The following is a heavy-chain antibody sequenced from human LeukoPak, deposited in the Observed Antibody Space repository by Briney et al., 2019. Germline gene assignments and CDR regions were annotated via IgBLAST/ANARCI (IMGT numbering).Heavy chain of an antibody. Sequence: SETLSLTCTVSSASISSGGYYWSWIRQPAGKGLEYLGRIYSTGSTNYNPSLRSRVTISVDTSKNHFSLKLSFVTAADTAVYYCARDQTYSGSGIYTYFDYWGQGILVTVSS. V-gene: IGHV4-61*02. CDR3: ARDQTYSGSGIYTYFDY. D-gene: IGHD3-10*01. CDR1: SASISSGGYY. CDR2: IYSTGST. J-gene: IGHJ4*02.